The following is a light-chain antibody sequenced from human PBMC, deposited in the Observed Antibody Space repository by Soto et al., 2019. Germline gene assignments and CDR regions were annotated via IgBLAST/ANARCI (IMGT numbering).Light chain of an antibody. V-gene: IGKV1-27*01. CDR1: QGISNY. Sequence: DIQMAQSPSSLSASVGDRVTITCRASQGISNYLAWYQQKPGKVPKLLIYAASTLQSGVPSRFSGSGSGTDFTLTITRIEPEDSAVYFCQQYTGPPTTFGQGTRLEI. CDR3: QQYTGPPTT. J-gene: IGKJ5*01. CDR2: AAS.